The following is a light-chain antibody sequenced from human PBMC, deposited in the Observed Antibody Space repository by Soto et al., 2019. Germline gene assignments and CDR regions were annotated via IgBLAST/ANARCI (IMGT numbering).Light chain of an antibody. CDR3: QQGHNWPLT. Sequence: IVMTQSPATLSLSPGERAALSCRASQSINSELAWYQQKPGQPPRLLIYGASTRATGVPARFTGSESGSEFTLTLSGLQSEDFAVYYCQQGHNWPLTFGQGTRLEI. J-gene: IGKJ2*01. CDR1: QSINSE. V-gene: IGKV3-15*01. CDR2: GAS.